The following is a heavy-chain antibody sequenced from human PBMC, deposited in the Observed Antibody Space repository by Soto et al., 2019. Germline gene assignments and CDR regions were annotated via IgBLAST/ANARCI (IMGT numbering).Heavy chain of an antibody. D-gene: IGHD3-10*01. J-gene: IGHJ6*02. CDR3: ARANSNLWFDTSYGMDV. CDR1: GFTFSSYD. CDR2: IGTAGDT. V-gene: IGHV3-13*01. Sequence: PGGSLRLSCAASGFTFSSYDMHWVRQAPGKGLERVAAIGTAGDTYYPGSVKGRFNISRENDKNALYLQMNSLRAGDTAVYNCARANSNLWFDTSYGMDVWGQGTTVTVSS.